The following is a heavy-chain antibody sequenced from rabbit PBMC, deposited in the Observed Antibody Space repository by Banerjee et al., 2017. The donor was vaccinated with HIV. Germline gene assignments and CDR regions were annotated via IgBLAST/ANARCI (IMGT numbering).Heavy chain of an antibody. CDR1: GFSFSSSYY. V-gene: IGHV1S40*01. Sequence: QSLEESGGGLVKPGGTLTLTCTASGFSFSSSYYMCWVRQAPGKGLEWIACIGAGSSGSTDYASWAKGRFTISRTSSTTVTLQMTSLTAADTATYFCARGAAYGGYGSDLWGPGTLVTVS. J-gene: IGHJ6*01. CDR2: IGAGSSGST. D-gene: IGHD6-1*01. CDR3: ARGAAYGGYGSDL.